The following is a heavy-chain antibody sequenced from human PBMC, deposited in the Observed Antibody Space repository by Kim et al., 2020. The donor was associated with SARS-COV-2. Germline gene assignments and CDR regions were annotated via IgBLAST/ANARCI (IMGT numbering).Heavy chain of an antibody. CDR3: ARDGAYDSSGTYYYGMDV. CDR2: IYYSGST. D-gene: IGHD3-22*01. V-gene: IGHV4-59*01. CDR1: GGSISSYY. Sequence: SETLSLTCTVSGGSISSYYWSWIRQPPGKGLEWIGYIYYSGSTNYNPSLKSRVTISVDTSKNQFSLKLSSVTAADTAVYYCARDGAYDSSGTYYYGMDVWGQGTTVTVSS. J-gene: IGHJ6*02.